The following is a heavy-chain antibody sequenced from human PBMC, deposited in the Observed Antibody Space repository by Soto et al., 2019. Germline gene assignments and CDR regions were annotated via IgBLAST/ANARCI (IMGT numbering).Heavy chain of an antibody. CDR3: ARHARGYSYGWANY. CDR2: IYYSGST. D-gene: IGHD5-18*01. J-gene: IGHJ4*02. CDR1: GGSISSSSYY. V-gene: IGHV4-39*01. Sequence: PSETLSLTCTVSGGSISSSSYYWGWIRQPPGKGLEWIGSIYYSGSTYYNPSLKSRVTISVDTSKNQFSLKLSSVTAADTAVYYCARHARGYSYGWANYWGQGTLVTVSS.